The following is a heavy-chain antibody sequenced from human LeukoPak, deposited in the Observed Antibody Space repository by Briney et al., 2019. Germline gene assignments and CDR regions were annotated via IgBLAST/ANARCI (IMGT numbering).Heavy chain of an antibody. J-gene: IGHJ4*02. CDR1: VRSFSRKY. Sequence: AVPQSLTCAVCVRSFSRKYWSGIRRPPGKGLEWIEYIYYRWSTNYKPPLKSPVTISVDTSTNQFSLKLSSVTAADMAVYYCATGGVERNSWGQGTLVTVSS. D-gene: IGHD3-10*01. V-gene: IGHV4-59*08. CDR3: ATGGVERNS. CDR2: IYYRWST.